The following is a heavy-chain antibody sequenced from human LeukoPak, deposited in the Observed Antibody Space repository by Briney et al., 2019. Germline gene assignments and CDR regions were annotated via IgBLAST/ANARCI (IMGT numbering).Heavy chain of an antibody. D-gene: IGHD2-15*01. Sequence: ASVKVSCKASGYTFTGYYMHWVRQAPGQGLERMGWINPNSGGTNYAQKFQGRVTMTRDTSISTAYMELSRLRSDDTAVYYCARDWPDCSGGSCYYNYWGQGTLVTVSS. CDR2: INPNSGGT. V-gene: IGHV1-2*02. CDR1: GYTFTGYY. CDR3: ARDWPDCSGGSCYYNY. J-gene: IGHJ4*02.